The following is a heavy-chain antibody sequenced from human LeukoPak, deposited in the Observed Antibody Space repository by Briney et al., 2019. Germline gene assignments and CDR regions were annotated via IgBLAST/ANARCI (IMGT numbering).Heavy chain of an antibody. CDR3: ARIPYYYDSTVPRWAFDV. D-gene: IGHD3-22*01. J-gene: IGHJ3*01. CDR2: IYYTGTT. Sequence: SETLSLTCIVSGGISSSYYWGWVRQPPEKGQEWVASIYYTGTTYYNPSLKSRLTISVDTSKSQFSLGLSSVTAADTAVYYCARIPYYYDSTVPRWAFDVWDQGTMVTVSS. V-gene: IGHV4-39*01. CDR1: GGISSSYY.